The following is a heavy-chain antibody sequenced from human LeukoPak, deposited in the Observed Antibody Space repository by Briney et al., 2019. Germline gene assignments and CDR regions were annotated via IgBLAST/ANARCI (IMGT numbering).Heavy chain of an antibody. J-gene: IGHJ4*02. CDR3: ARSTGTTMFIDY. V-gene: IGHV4-59*07. CDR1: GGSISPYY. Sequence: SDTLSLTCTVSGGSISPYYWSWMRQPPGKGLEWLGYIYYSGNTDYNPSLKSRVAISVDTSKNQFSLKLSSVTAADTAVYCCARSTGTTMFIDYWGQGTLVTVSS. CDR2: IYYSGNT. D-gene: IGHD3-10*02.